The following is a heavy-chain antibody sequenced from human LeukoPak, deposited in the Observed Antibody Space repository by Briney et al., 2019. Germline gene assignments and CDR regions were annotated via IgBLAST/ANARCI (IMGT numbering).Heavy chain of an antibody. CDR1: GGSIRSFY. Sequence: PSETLSLTCTVSGGSIRSFYWNWIRQTPGKGLEWIGYMYYSGSTNTNPSLKSRVTISADTTKHQFSLKLSSMIAADTAVYYCARGVDYGISPYFDYWGQGSLVTVSS. CDR3: ARGVDYGISPYFDY. V-gene: IGHV4-59*01. D-gene: IGHD4-17*01. J-gene: IGHJ4*02. CDR2: MYYSGST.